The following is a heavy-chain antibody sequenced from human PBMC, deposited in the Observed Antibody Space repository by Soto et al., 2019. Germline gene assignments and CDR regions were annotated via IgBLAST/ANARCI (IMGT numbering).Heavy chain of an antibody. V-gene: IGHV3-74*01. D-gene: IGHD3-10*01. Sequence: RGSLRLSCAASGFIFKMYWMHWVRQSPGKGLVWISRIYNDGTYSDYADSVRGRFTISRDNVNDTLYLQMNNLRAEDSGLYYCTRGPRPISTGTGAYWGQGTQVTVSS. CDR1: GFIFKMYW. J-gene: IGHJ4*02. CDR2: IYNDGTYS. CDR3: TRGPRPISTGTGAY.